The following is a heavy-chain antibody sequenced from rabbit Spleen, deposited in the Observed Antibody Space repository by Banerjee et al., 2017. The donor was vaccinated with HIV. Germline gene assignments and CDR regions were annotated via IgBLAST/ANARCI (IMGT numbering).Heavy chain of an antibody. Sequence: QEQLEESGGDLVKPEGSLTLTCTASGFSFSNNYWICWVRQAPGKGLEWIACIDAGSSGSTYYASWAKGRFTISKTSSTTVTLQMTSLTVADTATYFCARDSGTSFSTYGMDLWGPGTLVTVS. V-gene: IGHV1S45*01. D-gene: IGHD8-1*01. CDR3: ARDSGTSFSTYGMDL. J-gene: IGHJ6*01. CDR2: IDAGSSGST. CDR1: GFSFSNNYW.